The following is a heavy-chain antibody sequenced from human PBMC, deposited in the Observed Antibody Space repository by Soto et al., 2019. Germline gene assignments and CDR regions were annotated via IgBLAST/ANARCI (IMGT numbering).Heavy chain of an antibody. V-gene: IGHV3-53*02. CDR2: IYSGGST. J-gene: IGHJ5*02. CDR1: GFTVSSNY. Sequence: EVQLVETGGGLIQPGGSLRLSCAASGFTVSSNYMSWVRQAPGKGLEWVSVIYSGGSTYYADSVKGRFTISRDNSKNKLYLQMNSLRSEDTAVYYCARRHWFDPWGQGTLVTVSP. CDR3: ARRHWFDP.